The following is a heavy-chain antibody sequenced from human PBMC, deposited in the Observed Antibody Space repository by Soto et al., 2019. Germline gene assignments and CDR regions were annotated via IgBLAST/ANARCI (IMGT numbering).Heavy chain of an antibody. CDR1: GYTFTGYY. CDR3: ASDILTGYYSPYYYYGMDV. Sequence: ASVKVSCKASGYTFTGYYMHWVRQAPGQGLEWMGWINPNSGGTNYAQKFQGRVTMTRDTSISTAYMELSSLRSEDTAVYYCASDILTGYYSPYYYYGMDVWGQGTTVTVSS. V-gene: IGHV1-2*02. CDR2: INPNSGGT. J-gene: IGHJ6*02. D-gene: IGHD3-9*01.